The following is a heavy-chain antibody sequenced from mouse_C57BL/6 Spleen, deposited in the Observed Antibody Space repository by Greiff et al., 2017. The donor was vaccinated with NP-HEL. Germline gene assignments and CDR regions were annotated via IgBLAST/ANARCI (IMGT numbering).Heavy chain of an antibody. CDR2: IHPNSGST. CDR3: ARRDYSNCYYFDY. V-gene: IGHV1-64*01. Sequence: VQLQQPGAELVKPGASVKLSCKASGYTFTSYWMHWVKQRPGQGLEWIGMIHPNSGSTNYNEKFKSKATLTVDKSSSTAYMQLSSLTSEDSAVYYCARRDYSNCYYFDYWGQGTTLTVSS. D-gene: IGHD2-5*01. CDR1: GYTFTSYW. J-gene: IGHJ2*01.